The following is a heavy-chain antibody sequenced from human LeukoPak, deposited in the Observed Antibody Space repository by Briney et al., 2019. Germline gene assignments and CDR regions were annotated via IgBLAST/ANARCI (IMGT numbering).Heavy chain of an antibody. Sequence: GGSLRLSCAASGFTFSSYEMNWVRQAPGKGLEWVSYISSSGSTIYYADSVKGRFTISRDNAKNSLYLQMNSLRAEDTAVYYCARHYGGNLIDYWGQGSLVTVSS. CDR1: GFTFSSYE. D-gene: IGHD4-23*01. V-gene: IGHV3-48*03. CDR3: ARHYGGNLIDY. CDR2: ISSSGSTI. J-gene: IGHJ4*02.